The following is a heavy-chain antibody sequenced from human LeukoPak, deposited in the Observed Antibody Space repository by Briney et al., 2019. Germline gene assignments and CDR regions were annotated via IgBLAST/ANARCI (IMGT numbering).Heavy chain of an antibody. CDR2: ISSSGSTI. CDR3: ARSPLSSSWAYYFDY. D-gene: IGHD6-13*01. V-gene: IGHV3-11*01. J-gene: IGHJ4*02. Sequence: GGSLRLSCAASGFSFKDYWMSWVRQAPGKGLEWVSYISSSGSTIYYADSVKGRFTISRDNAKNSLYLQMNSLRAEDTAVYYCARSPLSSSWAYYFDYWGQGTLVTVSS. CDR1: GFSFKDYW.